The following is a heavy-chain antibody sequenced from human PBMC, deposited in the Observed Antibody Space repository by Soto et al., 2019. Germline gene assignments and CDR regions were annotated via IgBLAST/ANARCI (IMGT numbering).Heavy chain of an antibody. Sequence: QVQLVESGGGVVQPGRSLRLSCAASGFTFSSYAMHWVRRAPGKGLEWMAVMSYDGSNKYYADSEKGRFTISRDNSKNTLYLQMNSLGPEDTALYYCARGGGAYWGQGTLVSVSS. CDR3: ARGGGAY. J-gene: IGHJ4*02. D-gene: IGHD3-16*01. V-gene: IGHV3-30-3*01. CDR1: GFTFSSYA. CDR2: MSYDGSNK.